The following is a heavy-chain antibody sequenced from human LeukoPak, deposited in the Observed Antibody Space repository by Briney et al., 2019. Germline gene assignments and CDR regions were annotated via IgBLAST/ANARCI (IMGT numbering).Heavy chain of an antibody. CDR3: ARGGVREYFQH. CDR2: IYYSGST. D-gene: IGHD2-8*01. Sequence: PSETLSLTCTVSGGSISSYYWSWIRQPPGKGLEWIGYIYYSGSTNYNPSLKSRVTISVDTSKNQFSLKLSSVTAADTAVYYCARGGVREYFQHWGQGTLVTVSS. J-gene: IGHJ1*01. CDR1: GGSISSYY. V-gene: IGHV4-59*01.